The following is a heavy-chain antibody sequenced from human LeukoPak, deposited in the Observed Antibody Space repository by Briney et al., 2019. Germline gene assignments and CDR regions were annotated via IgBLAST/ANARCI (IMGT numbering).Heavy chain of an antibody. CDR1: GFTFSSYA. CDR2: INSDGRSI. Sequence: PGGSLRLSCAASGFTFSSYAMSWVRQAPGKGLVWVARINSDGRSISYADSVKGRFTFSRDNAKNTLYLQMNSLRAEDTAVYYCVRDVWGDRDSYFDYWGQGTLVTVSS. V-gene: IGHV3-74*01. J-gene: IGHJ4*02. D-gene: IGHD2-21*01. CDR3: VRDVWGDRDSYFDY.